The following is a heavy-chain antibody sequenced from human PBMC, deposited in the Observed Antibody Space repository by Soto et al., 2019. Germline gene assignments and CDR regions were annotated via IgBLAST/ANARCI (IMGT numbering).Heavy chain of an antibody. V-gene: IGHV3-48*02. CDR2: ISSSSSTI. J-gene: IGHJ6*02. CDR3: ASRHYYGSGSYLARVRRNNYGMDV. D-gene: IGHD3-10*01. Sequence: PGGSLRLSCAASGFTFSSYSMNWVRQAPGKGLEWVSYISSSSSTIYYADSVKGRFTISRDNAKNSLYLQMNSLRDEDTAVYYSASRHYYGSGSYLARVRRNNYGMDVWGQGTTVTVSS. CDR1: GFTFSSYS.